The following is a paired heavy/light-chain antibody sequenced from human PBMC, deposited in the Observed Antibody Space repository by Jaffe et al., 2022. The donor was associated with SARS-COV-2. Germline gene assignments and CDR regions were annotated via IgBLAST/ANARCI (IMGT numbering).Light chain of an antibody. CDR1: GSDVGGYNL. V-gene: IGLV2-23*02. Sequence: QSALTQPASVSGSPGQSITISCTGTGSDVGGYNLVSWYQQQPGKAPKLIIYDVSERPSGISTRYSGSKAGNTASLTVSALQAEDEADYYCSAYAGGSTLVFGGGTKLTVL. CDR2: DVS. J-gene: IGLJ2*01. CDR3: SAYAGGSTLV.
Heavy chain of an antibody. CDR3: ARSSCGGGGCYTRAGVGNLDF. CDR2: INVSGGFT. CDR1: GYSFTAYY. Sequence: QVQLVQSGAEVKKPGASVKVSCKASGYSFTAYYMHWVRQAPGQGLEWVGLINVSGGFTKYTRDLQGRVTVTRDTSTSTVYMELSGLRSEDTALYYCARSSCGGGGCYTRAGVGNLDFWGQGTLVTVSS. D-gene: IGHD2-15*01. J-gene: IGHJ4*02. V-gene: IGHV1-46*01.